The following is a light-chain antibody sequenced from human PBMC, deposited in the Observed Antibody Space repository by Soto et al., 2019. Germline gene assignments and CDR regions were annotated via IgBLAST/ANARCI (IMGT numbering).Light chain of an antibody. J-gene: IGLJ1*01. CDR1: SSDVGGYNY. CDR3: ISYTSSSTLYV. CDR2: EVS. V-gene: IGLV2-14*01. Sequence: QSALTQPASVSGSPGQSITISCTGTSSDVGGYNYVSWYQHHPGKAPKLLIFEVSNRPSGVSHRFSGSKSGNTASLTISGLQPEDEADYFCISYTSSSTLYVFGRGTKLTV.